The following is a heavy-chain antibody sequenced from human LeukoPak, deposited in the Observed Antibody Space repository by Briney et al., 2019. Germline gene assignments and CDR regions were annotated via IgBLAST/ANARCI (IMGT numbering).Heavy chain of an antibody. CDR2: IIPIFGTA. Sequence: SVKVSCKASGYTFTSYYMHWVRQAPGQGLEWMGGIIPIFGTANYAQKFQGRVTITADESTSTAYMELSSLRSEDTAVYYCARDSSGYSLSPSGWGQGTLVTVSS. V-gene: IGHV1-69*13. D-gene: IGHD3-22*01. CDR1: GYTFTSYY. J-gene: IGHJ4*02. CDR3: ARDSSGYSLSPSG.